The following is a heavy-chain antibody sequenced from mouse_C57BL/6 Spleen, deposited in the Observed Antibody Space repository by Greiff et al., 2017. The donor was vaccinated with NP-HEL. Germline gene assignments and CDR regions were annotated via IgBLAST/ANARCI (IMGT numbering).Heavy chain of an antibody. CDR2: IRSKSNNYAT. CDR3: VRLYYGSSSGYFDV. V-gene: IGHV10-1*01. CDR1: GFSFNTYA. Sequence: EVKLQQSGGGLVQPKGSLKLSCAASGFSFNTYAMNWVRQAPGKGLEWVARIRSKSNNYATYYADSVKDRFTISRDDSESMLYLQMNNLKTEDTAMYYCVRLYYGSSSGYFDVWGTGTTVTVSS. J-gene: IGHJ1*03. D-gene: IGHD1-1*01.